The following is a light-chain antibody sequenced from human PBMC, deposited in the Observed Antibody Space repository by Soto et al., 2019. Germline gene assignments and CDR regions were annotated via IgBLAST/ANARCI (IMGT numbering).Light chain of an antibody. Sequence: DIQMTQSPSSLSASVGGRVSITCRASQSISSSLNWYQQKPGKAANLLIYAASILQGGVPSRFSGSGSGTDFTLTISSLQLEDFAVYYCQQIYNTPYTIGQGTTLEIK. V-gene: IGKV1-39*01. CDR2: AAS. J-gene: IGKJ2*01. CDR1: QSISSS. CDR3: QQIYNTPYT.